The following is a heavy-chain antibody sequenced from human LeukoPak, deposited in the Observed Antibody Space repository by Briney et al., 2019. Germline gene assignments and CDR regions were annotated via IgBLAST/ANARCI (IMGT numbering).Heavy chain of an antibody. V-gene: IGHV4-59*01. CDR1: GGSISSYY. D-gene: IGHD3-9*01. Sequence: SETQSLTCTVSGGSISSYYWSWIRLPPGKGLEWIGYLSKSGNTNYSPSLKSRVTIFGGTSKNQFFLKLSSVTAADTAVYYCARARYVNSFYAFDIWGQGTLVTVSS. CDR2: LSKSGNT. CDR3: ARARYVNSFYAFDI. J-gene: IGHJ3*02.